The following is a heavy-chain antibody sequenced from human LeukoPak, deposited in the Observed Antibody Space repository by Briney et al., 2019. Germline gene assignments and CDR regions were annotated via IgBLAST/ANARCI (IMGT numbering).Heavy chain of an antibody. CDR2: MTGSGSHI. Sequence: GGSLRLSCEASGFTFSIYAMSWVRQAPGKGLEWVSAMTGSGSHIYYADSVKGRFTISRDNSKNTLYLQMNSLRAEDTAVYYCAKDLIEYSSTFSDYWGQGTLVTVSS. CDR3: AKDLIEYSSTFSDY. V-gene: IGHV3-23*01. CDR1: GFTFSIYA. D-gene: IGHD6-6*01. J-gene: IGHJ4*02.